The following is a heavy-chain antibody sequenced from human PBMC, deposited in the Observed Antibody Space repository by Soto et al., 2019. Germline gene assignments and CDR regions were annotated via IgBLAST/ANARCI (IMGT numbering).Heavy chain of an antibody. V-gene: IGHV4-34*01. D-gene: IGHD4-17*01. CDR3: AKGGRLRSPFGY. CDR2: ISYNGYT. Sequence: LSLTCAVYGGSLSDNHWSWIRQPPGKGLEWIGEISYNGYTNYNPSLESRVTISVDTSKNQFTLKLSSVTAADTAVYFCAKGGRLRSPFGYWGQGTLVTVSS. CDR1: GGSLSDNH. J-gene: IGHJ4*02.